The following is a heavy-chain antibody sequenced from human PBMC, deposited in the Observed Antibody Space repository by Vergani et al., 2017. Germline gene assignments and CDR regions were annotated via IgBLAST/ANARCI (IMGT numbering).Heavy chain of an antibody. CDR1: GYTFTSYA. V-gene: IGHV1-3*01. CDR3: AXVQGRYYDSSGYYLLGY. CDR2: INASNGNT. J-gene: IGHJ4*02. Sequence: QVQLVQSGAEVKKPGASVKVSCKASGYTFTSYAMHWVRQAPGQRLEWMGWINASNGNTKYSQKFQRRVTITRDTSASTAYMELSSLRSEDTAVYYCAXVQGRYYDSSGYYLLGYWGQGTLVTVSS. D-gene: IGHD3-22*01.